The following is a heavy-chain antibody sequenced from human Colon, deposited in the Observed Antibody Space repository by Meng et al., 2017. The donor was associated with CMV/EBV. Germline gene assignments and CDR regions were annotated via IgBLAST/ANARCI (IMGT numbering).Heavy chain of an antibody. CDR2: IYIGGTTT. J-gene: IGHJ1*01. V-gene: IGHV3-53*01. CDR1: GFPVSANY. D-gene: IGHD1-1*01. CDR3: AREGYFRGFEN. Sequence: LSLTCAVSGFPVSANYMAWFRQAPGKGLEWVSIIYIGGTTTLYADSVRGRFSISTDNSKNTLYLQMSSLRDEDTAVYYCAREGYFRGFENWGQGTLVTVSS.